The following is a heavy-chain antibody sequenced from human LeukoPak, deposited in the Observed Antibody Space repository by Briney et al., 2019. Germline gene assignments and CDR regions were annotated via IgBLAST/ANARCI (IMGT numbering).Heavy chain of an antibody. CDR3: AKHNGGGIVSYVAPGPPDYFDH. Sequence: PSETLSLTCSVSGDITHYWGWIRQPPGKGLECIGSIYFSGSVYYNPSLRSRVTTSLDTSTKQLSLKLTSVTAADTAIYYCAKHNGGGIVSYVAPGPPDYFDHWGQGALVTVSS. J-gene: IGHJ4*02. D-gene: IGHD1-26*01. CDR1: GDITHY. CDR2: IYFSGSV. V-gene: IGHV4-39*01.